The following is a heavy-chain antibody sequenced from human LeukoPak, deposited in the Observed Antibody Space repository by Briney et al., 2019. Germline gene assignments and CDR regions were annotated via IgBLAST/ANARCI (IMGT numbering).Heavy chain of an antibody. J-gene: IGHJ6*02. CDR1: GYTFTGYY. CDR2: INPNSGGT. D-gene: IGHD3-9*01. Sequence: ASVKVSCKASGYTFTGYYMHWVRQAPGQGLEWMGWINPNSGGTNYAQKFQGRVTMTRDTSISTAYMELSRLRSDDTAVYYCARAIRNYYDILTGRLYYYYYGMDVWGQGTTVTVSS. CDR3: ARAIRNYYDILTGRLYYYYYGMDV. V-gene: IGHV1-2*02.